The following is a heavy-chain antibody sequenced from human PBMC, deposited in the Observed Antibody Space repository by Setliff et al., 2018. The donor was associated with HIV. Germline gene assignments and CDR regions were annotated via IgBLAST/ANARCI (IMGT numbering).Heavy chain of an antibody. V-gene: IGHV4-38-2*02. CDR2: FHYGGTP. Sequence: SETLSLTCTISGDSISDGNYWAWIRQTPGKGLEWIGSFHYGGTPNYNPSLRGRVDISIDTSKNHFSLRLTSVTAADTAAYYCASPSDYYENSGLDYWGQGKLVTVSS. CDR1: GDSISDGNY. D-gene: IGHD3-22*01. CDR3: ASPSDYYENSGLDY. J-gene: IGHJ4*02.